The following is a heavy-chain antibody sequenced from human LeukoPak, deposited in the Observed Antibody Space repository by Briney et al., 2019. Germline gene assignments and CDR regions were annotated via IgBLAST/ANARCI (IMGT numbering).Heavy chain of an antibody. CDR1: AGSISSSDYY. D-gene: IGHD3-22*01. J-gene: IGHJ6*03. CDR2: ISYSGNT. Sequence: PSETLSLTCTVSAGSISSSDYYWGWIRQSPGKGLEWIGRISYSGNTYYNPSLKSRVTISVDTSKNHFSLRLSSVTAAVTAVYYCARLTHSYYSDTSGYYPYYYMDVWGKGTRVTVSS. CDR3: ARLTHSYYSDTSGYYPYYYMDV. V-gene: IGHV4-39*02.